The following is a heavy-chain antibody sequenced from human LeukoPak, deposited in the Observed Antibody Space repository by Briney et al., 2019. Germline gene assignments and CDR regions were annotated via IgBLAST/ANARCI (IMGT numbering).Heavy chain of an antibody. Sequence: PGGSLRLSCAASGFTFSSYWMTWVRQAPGKGLEGVANIKQYGSEKNFVHSVKGRFTISTDNAKNSLYLQMDSLRAEDTAVYYCARDFREWSLDYWGQGTLVTVSS. J-gene: IGHJ4*02. CDR1: GFTFSSYW. CDR2: IKQYGSEK. D-gene: IGHD3-3*01. CDR3: ARDFREWSLDY. V-gene: IGHV3-7*01.